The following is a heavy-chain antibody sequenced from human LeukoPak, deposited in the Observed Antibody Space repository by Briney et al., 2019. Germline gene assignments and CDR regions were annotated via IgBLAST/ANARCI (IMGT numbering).Heavy chain of an antibody. CDR2: ISSSSSYI. CDR3: ARKGITMVQGVDY. CDR1: GFTFSSYS. Sequence: GGSLKLSCAASGFTFSSYSMNWVRQAPGEGLEWVSSISSSSSYIYYADSVKGRFTISRDNAKNSLYLQMNSPRAEDTAVYYCARKGITMVQGVDYWGQGTLVTVSS. V-gene: IGHV3-21*01. J-gene: IGHJ4*02. D-gene: IGHD3-10*01.